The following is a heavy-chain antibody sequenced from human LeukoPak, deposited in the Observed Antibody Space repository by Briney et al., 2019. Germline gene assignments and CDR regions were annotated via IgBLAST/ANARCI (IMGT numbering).Heavy chain of an antibody. V-gene: IGHV3-23*01. Sequence: PGGSLRLSCAASGVTFSSYAMSWVRQAPGKGLEWVSGISGSGGRTYYADSVKGRFTISRDNSKNTLYVQMNSLRAEDTAVYYCAKDLVQGTTVTTLYAWGQGTLVTVSS. CDR3: AKDLVQGTTVTTLYA. CDR2: ISGSGGRT. D-gene: IGHD4-17*01. J-gene: IGHJ5*02. CDR1: GVTFSSYA.